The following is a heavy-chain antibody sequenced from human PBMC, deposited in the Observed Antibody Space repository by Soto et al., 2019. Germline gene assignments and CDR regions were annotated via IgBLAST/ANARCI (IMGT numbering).Heavy chain of an antibody. V-gene: IGHV4-59*11. CDR1: GASIRSHY. J-gene: IGHJ5*02. CDR2: IYFSGST. CDR3: ARGPYGSSNWFDP. Sequence: QVQLQESGPGLVKPSETLSLTCTVSGASIRSHYWSWIRQPPGKGLEWIGYIYFSGSTIYNPSLRSRVTMSVDTSKNHFSLKLSSVTAADTAVYYCARGPYGSSNWFDPWGQGTLVTVSS. D-gene: IGHD6-13*01.